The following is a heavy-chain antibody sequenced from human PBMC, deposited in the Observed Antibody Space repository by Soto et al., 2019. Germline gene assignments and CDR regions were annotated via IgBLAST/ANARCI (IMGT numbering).Heavy chain of an antibody. CDR2: INHSGST. CDR3: ARGYGSGSSHYMDV. J-gene: IGHJ6*03. D-gene: IGHD3-10*01. Sequence: SETLSLTCAVYGGSFSGYYWSWIRQPPGKGLEWIGEINHSGSTNYNPSLKSRVTISVDTSKNQFSLKLSSVTAADTAVYYCARGYGSGSSHYMDVWGKGTTVTVSS. V-gene: IGHV4-34*01. CDR1: GGSFSGYY.